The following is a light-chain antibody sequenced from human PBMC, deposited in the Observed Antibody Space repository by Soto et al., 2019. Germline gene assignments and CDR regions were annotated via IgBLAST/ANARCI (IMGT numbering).Light chain of an antibody. J-gene: IGKJ5*01. Sequence: DIVLTQSPGTLSLSPGERATLSCRASQIISSTYLGXXXXXXGXXXXXXXXGXXSXATGIPDRFSGSGSGTDFTLTISRLESEDFAVYYCQHYGTSPITFGQGTRLEIK. V-gene: IGKV3-20*01. CDR2: GXX. CDR3: QHYGTSPIT. CDR1: QIISSTY.